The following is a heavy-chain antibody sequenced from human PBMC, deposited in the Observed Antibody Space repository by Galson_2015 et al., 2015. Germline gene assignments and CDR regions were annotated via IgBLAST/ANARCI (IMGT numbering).Heavy chain of an antibody. CDR1: GFTFSNYA. D-gene: IGHD2-15*01. J-gene: IGHJ4*02. CDR3: ARACLPCSGDSCYSIHRGFVY. CDR2: MSGSGTTT. Sequence: SLRLSCAAAGFTFSNYAMNWVRQAPGKGLEWVSGMSGSGTTTYYANSVKGRFTISRDNSKNTLYLHMNSLRAEDTALYYCARACLPCSGDSCYSIHRGFVYWGQGTLVTVSS. V-gene: IGHV3-23*01.